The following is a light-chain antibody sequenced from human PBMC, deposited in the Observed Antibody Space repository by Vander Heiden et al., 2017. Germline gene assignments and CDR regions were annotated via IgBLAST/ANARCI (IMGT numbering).Light chain of an antibody. Sequence: IVLTQSPGTLFLSPGDRATLSCSASQSVSSNYLAWYQQNLGQAPRLLIYGASSRAAGIPDRFSGSGSGTDCALTISRLEPEDFALDYCQQYGTSRMTFGQGTKVEVK. CDR2: GAS. J-gene: IGKJ1*01. CDR1: QSVSSNY. V-gene: IGKV3-20*01. CDR3: QQYGTSRMT.